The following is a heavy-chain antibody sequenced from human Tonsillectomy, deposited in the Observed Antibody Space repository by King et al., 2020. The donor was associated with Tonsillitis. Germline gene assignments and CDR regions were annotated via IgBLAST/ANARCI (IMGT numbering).Heavy chain of an antibody. J-gene: IGHJ4*02. Sequence: QLQESGPGLVKPSETLSLTCTVSGGSISSYYWSWIQQSPGKGLEWIGYIYYSGSTDYNPSLKSRVTISVDTSKNQFSLKLSSVTATDTAVYYCARQKVGATPSFDYWGQGTLVTVSS. CDR1: GGSISSYY. CDR2: IYYSGST. D-gene: IGHD1-26*01. V-gene: IGHV4-59*08. CDR3: ARQKVGATPSFDY.